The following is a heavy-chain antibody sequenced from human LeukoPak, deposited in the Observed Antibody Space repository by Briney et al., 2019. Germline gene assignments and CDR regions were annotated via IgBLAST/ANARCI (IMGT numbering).Heavy chain of an antibody. D-gene: IGHD6-13*01. Sequence: PGGSLRLSCAASGFTLSSYWISWVRQARGKGREWVAYIKQDGCEKYYVDSVKGLFAIYRDNAKNSLYLQMNSLRAEETAVYYCARGGKQQRVSCYFDYWGQGTLVTVSS. CDR1: GFTLSSYW. CDR2: IKQDGCEK. J-gene: IGHJ4*02. V-gene: IGHV3-7*01. CDR3: ARGGKQQRVSCYFDY.